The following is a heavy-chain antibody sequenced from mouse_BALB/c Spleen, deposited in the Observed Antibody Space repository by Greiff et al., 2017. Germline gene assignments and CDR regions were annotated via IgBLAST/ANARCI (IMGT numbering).Heavy chain of an antibody. CDR1: GYTFTSYT. V-gene: IGHV1-4*02. Sequence: VKLQESAAELARPGASVKMSCKASGYTFTSYTMHWVKQRPGQGLEWIGYINPSSGYTEYNQKFKDKTTLTADKSSSTAYMQLSSLTSEDSAVYYCARAYGNWYFDVWGAGTTVTVAS. D-gene: IGHD2-10*02. J-gene: IGHJ1*01. CDR2: INPSSGYT. CDR3: ARAYGNWYFDV.